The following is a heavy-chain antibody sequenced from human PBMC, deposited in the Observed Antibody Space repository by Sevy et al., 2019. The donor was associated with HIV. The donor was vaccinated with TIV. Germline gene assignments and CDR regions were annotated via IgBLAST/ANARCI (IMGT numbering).Heavy chain of an antibody. CDR3: AGENAWGRGYS. CDR1: GGSITSLY. Sequence: SETLSLTCTVSGGSITSLYWNWIRQPPGKGLEWIANIYYNGHSNYKPSLKSRVTLSLDMSKNQFSLRLSSVTAADTAMYYCAGENAWGRGYSWGQGTLVTVSS. J-gene: IGHJ4*02. CDR2: IYYNGHS. D-gene: IGHD1-26*01. V-gene: IGHV4-59*08.